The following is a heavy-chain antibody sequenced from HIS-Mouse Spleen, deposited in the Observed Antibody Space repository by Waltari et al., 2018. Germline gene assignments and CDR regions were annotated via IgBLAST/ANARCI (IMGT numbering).Heavy chain of an antibody. V-gene: IGHV3-30*18. CDR3: AKEYSSSHNWFDP. J-gene: IGHJ5*02. CDR1: GFTFSSYC. D-gene: IGHD6-13*01. CDR2: MSYDGSNK. Sequence: QVQLVESGGGVVQPGRSLRLSCAASGFTFSSYCMHWVRQAPGRGLEWVEVMSYDGSNKYYADSVKGRFTISRDNSKNTLYLQMNSLRAEDTAVYYCAKEYSSSHNWFDPWGQGTLVTVSS.